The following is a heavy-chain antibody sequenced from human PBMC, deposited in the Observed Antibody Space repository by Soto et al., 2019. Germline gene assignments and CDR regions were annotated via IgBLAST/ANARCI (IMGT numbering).Heavy chain of an antibody. V-gene: IGHV1-69*13. J-gene: IGHJ6*02. D-gene: IGHD5-18*01. Sequence: ASVKVSCKASGGTFSSYAISWVRQAPGQGLEWMGGIIPIFGTANYAQKFQGRVTITADESTSTAYMELSSLRSEDTAVYYCARVGVDTAMVTYYYYGMDVWGQGTRVTVSS. CDR1: GGTFSSYA. CDR3: ARVGVDTAMVTYYYYGMDV. CDR2: IIPIFGTA.